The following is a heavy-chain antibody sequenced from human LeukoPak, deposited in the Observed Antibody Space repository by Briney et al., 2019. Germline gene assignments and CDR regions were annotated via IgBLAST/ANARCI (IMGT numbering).Heavy chain of an antibody. CDR3: AKDSTTAHPNYYYYGMDV. D-gene: IGHD4-11*01. J-gene: IGHJ6*02. Sequence: GGSLRLSCAASGFTFSSYAMSWVRQAPGKGLEWVSAISSSGGSTYYADSVKGRFTISRDNSKNTLYLQMNSLRAEDTAVYYCAKDSTTAHPNYYYYGMDVWGQGTTVTLFS. CDR2: ISSSGGST. V-gene: IGHV3-23*01. CDR1: GFTFSSYA.